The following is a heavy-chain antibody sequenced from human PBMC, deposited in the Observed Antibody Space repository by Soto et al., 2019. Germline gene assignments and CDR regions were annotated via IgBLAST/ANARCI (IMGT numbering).Heavy chain of an antibody. CDR1: GGTFSSYA. V-gene: IGHV1-69*13. CDR3: ARDANPRLYGMDV. CDR2: IIPIFGTA. Sequence: SVKVSCKASGGTFSSYAISWVRQAPGQGLEWMGGIIPIFGTANYAQKFQGRVTITADESTSTAYMELRSLRSDDTAVYYCARDANPRLYGMDVWGQGTTVTVSS. J-gene: IGHJ6*02.